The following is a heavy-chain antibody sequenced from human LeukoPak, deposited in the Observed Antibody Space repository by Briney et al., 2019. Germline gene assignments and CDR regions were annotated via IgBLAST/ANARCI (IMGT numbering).Heavy chain of an antibody. CDR2: MNPNSGNT. CDR1: GYTFASYD. CDR3: ARGRGIAVADGEIDY. Sequence: ASVKVSCKASGYTFASYDINWVRQATGQGLEWMGWMNPNSGNTGYAQKFQGRVTITRNTSISTAYMELSSLRSEDTAVYYCARGRGIAVADGEIDYWGQGTLVTVSS. J-gene: IGHJ4*02. V-gene: IGHV1-8*03. D-gene: IGHD6-19*01.